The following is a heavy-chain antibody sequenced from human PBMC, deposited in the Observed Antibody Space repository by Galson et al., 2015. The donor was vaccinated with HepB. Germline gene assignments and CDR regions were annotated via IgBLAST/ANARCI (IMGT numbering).Heavy chain of an antibody. V-gene: IGHV1-69*06. D-gene: IGHD3-10*01. CDR3: AESLVRGVITQYFQH. J-gene: IGHJ1*01. CDR2: IIPIFGTA. Sequence: SVKVSCKASGGTFSSYAISWVRQAPGQGLEWMGGIIPIFGTANYAQKFQGRVTITADKSTSTAYMELSSLRSEDTAVYYCAESLVRGVITQYFQHWGQGTLVTVSS. CDR1: GGTFSSYA.